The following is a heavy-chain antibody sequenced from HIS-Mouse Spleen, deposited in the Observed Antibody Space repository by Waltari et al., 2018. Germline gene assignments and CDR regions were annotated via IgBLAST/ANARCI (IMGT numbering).Heavy chain of an antibody. CDR1: GFTFSSYA. V-gene: IGHV3-30*04. D-gene: IGHD6-19*01. CDR2: ISYDGSNK. J-gene: IGHJ4*02. CDR3: ARAGDSSGWRDFDY. Sequence: QVQLVESGGGVVQPGRSLRLSCAASGFTFSSYAMHWVRQGPGEGLEWVAVISYDGSNKYYADSVKGRFTISRDNSKNTLYLQMNSLRAEDTAVYYCARAGDSSGWRDFDYWGQGTLVTVSS.